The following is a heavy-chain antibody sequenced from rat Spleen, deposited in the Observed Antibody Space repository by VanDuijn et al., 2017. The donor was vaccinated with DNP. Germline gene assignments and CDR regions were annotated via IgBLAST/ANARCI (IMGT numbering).Heavy chain of an antibody. D-gene: IGHD1-11*01. Sequence: QVQLKESGPGLVQSSKTLSLTCTVSGFSLTSHNVHWVRQPPGKGLEWMGIMWSGGSADYNSALKFRLSISRDTSKSQVFLQMNSLQTEDTAIYFCTRDRPNYGGYSDIWFAYWGQGTLVTVSS. J-gene: IGHJ3*01. V-gene: IGHV2-30*01. CDR1: GFSLTSHN. CDR3: TRDRPNYGGYSDIWFAY. CDR2: MWSGGSA.